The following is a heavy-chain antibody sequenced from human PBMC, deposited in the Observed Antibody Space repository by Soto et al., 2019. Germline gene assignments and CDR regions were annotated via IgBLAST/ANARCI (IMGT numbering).Heavy chain of an antibody. V-gene: IGHV4-30-4*01. D-gene: IGHD5-12*01. CDR1: GGSISSGDYY. J-gene: IGHJ6*02. Sequence: PSETLSLTCTVSGGSISSGDYYWSWIRQPPGKGLEWIGYIYYSGSTYYNPSLKSRVTISVDTSKNQFYLKLSSVTAADTAVYYCARDLLSSGYDDYGMDVWGQGTRVTVSS. CDR3: ARDLLSSGYDDYGMDV. CDR2: IYYSGST.